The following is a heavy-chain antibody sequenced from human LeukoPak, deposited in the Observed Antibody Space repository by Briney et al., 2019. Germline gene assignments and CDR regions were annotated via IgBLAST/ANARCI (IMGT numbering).Heavy chain of an antibody. Sequence: ASVKVSCKTSGYTFTSYYMHWVRQAPGQGLEWMGIINPSGGSTSYAQKFQGRVTMTRDMSTSTVYMELSSLRSEDTAVYYCARDSAVAGYYYYYYMDVWGKGTTVTVSS. J-gene: IGHJ6*03. D-gene: IGHD6-19*01. CDR3: ARDSAVAGYYYYYYMDV. CDR1: GYTFTSYY. V-gene: IGHV1-46*01. CDR2: INPSGGST.